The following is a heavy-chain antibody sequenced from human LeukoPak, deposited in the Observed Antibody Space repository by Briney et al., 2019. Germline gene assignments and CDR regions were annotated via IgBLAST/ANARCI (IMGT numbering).Heavy chain of an antibody. Sequence: SETLSLTCTVSGGSISSGGYYWSWIRQHPGKGLEWIGYIYYSGSTYYNPSLKSRVTTSVDTSKSQFSLKLSSVTAADTAVYYCARVGVVTAIFDYWGQGTLVTVSS. D-gene: IGHD2-21*02. CDR1: GGSISSGGYY. J-gene: IGHJ4*02. CDR2: IYYSGST. CDR3: ARVGVVTAIFDY. V-gene: IGHV4-31*03.